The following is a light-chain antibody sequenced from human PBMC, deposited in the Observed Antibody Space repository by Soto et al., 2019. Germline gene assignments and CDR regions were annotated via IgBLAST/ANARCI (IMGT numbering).Light chain of an antibody. CDR2: KAS. CDR3: QQYNSYPLT. CDR1: QSISSW. J-gene: IGKJ2*01. V-gene: IGKV1-5*03. Sequence: DIQMTQSPSTLSASVGDRVTITCRASQSISSWLAWYQQKPGKAPKLLIYKASSLDSGVPSRFSGSGSGTEFTLTIRSLQPDDFATYYCQQYNSYPLTFGQGTKLEIK.